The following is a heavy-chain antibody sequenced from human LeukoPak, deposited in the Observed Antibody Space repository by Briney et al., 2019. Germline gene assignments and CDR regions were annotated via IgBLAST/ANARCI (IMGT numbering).Heavy chain of an antibody. CDR3: AKEGNSGSLYYFDY. D-gene: IGHD1-26*01. Sequence: GGSLRLSCAASGFTFSSYSMNWVRQAPGKGLEWVSSISSSSSYIYYADSVKGRFTISRDNAKNSLYLQMNSLRAEDTAVYYCAKEGNSGSLYYFDYWGQGTLVTVSS. CDR2: ISSSSSYI. V-gene: IGHV3-21*01. CDR1: GFTFSSYS. J-gene: IGHJ4*02.